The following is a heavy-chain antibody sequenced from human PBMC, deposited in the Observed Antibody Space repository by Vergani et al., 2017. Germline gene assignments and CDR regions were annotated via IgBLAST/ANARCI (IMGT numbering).Heavy chain of an antibody. J-gene: IGHJ1*01. CDR1: GFTSSYYG. CDR2: ISYDGTQK. CDR3: ATKSCGTPGCQIEYFRE. V-gene: IGHV3-30*03. D-gene: IGHD1-1*01. Sequence: QVHLVESGGGVVQPGRSLRLSCVVSGFTSSYYGMHWVRQAPGKGLEWVAVISYDGTQKYYADSVKGRFTISRDNSKSTLYLQMNSLRTEVTAVYYCATKSCGTPGCQIEYFREWGQGTLVTVSS.